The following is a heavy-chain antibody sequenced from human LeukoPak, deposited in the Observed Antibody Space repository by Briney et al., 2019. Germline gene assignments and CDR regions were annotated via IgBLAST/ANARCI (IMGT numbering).Heavy chain of an antibody. J-gene: IGHJ4*02. V-gene: IGHV2-5*02. Sequence: SGPTLVNPTQTLTLTCTFSGFSLSTSGVGGGWIRRPPGKALEWLALIYWDDDKRYSPSLKSRLTITKDTSKNQVVLTMTNMDPVDTATYYCAHRPLYSYGSLDFDYWGQGTLVTVSS. CDR2: IYWDDDK. CDR3: AHRPLYSYGSLDFDY. CDR1: GFSLSTSGVG. D-gene: IGHD5-18*01.